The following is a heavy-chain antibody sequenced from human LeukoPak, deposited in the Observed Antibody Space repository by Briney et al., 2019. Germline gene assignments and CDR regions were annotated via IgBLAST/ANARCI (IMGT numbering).Heavy chain of an antibody. CDR2: IYHSGST. CDR3: ARGSLGYSYGH. Sequence: SETLSLTCAVSGGSISSSNWWSWVRQPPGKGLEWIGEIYHSGSTNYNPSLKSRVTISVAKSKNQFSLKLSSVTAADTAVYYCARGSLGYSYGHWGQGTLVTVSS. CDR1: GGSISSSNW. J-gene: IGHJ4*02. D-gene: IGHD5-18*01. V-gene: IGHV4-4*02.